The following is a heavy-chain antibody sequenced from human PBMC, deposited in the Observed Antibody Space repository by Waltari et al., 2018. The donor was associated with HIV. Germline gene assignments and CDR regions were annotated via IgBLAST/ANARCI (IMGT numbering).Heavy chain of an antibody. V-gene: IGHV1-2*04. D-gene: IGHD5-18*01. Sequence: QVQLVQSGAEVKKPGASVKVSCKASGYTFTGYYMHWVRQAPGQGLEWMGWINPNSGGTNYAQKFQGWVTMTRDTSISTAYMELSRLRSDDTAVYYCARDAGYSYGNTLYYFDYWGQGTLVTVSS. CDR2: INPNSGGT. CDR1: GYTFTGYY. CDR3: ARDAGYSYGNTLYYFDY. J-gene: IGHJ4*02.